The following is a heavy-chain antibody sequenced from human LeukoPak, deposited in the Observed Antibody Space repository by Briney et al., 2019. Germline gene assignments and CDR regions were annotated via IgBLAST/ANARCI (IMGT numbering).Heavy chain of an antibody. CDR3: ARWSYSGEGGGMDV. J-gene: IGHJ6*02. D-gene: IGHD1-26*01. Sequence: SVKVSCKASGGTFSSYAISWVRQAPGQGLEWMGRIIAILGIANYAQKFQGRVTITADKSTSTAYMELSSLRSEDTAVYYCARWSYSGEGGGMDVWGQGTTVTVSS. V-gene: IGHV1-69*04. CDR2: IIAILGIA. CDR1: GGTFSSYA.